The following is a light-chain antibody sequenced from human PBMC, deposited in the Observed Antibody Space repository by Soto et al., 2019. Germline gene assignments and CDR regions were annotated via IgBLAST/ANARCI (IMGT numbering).Light chain of an antibody. CDR3: QQYYSTPQT. CDR2: WAS. CDR1: QSVLHSSNNKNY. J-gene: IGKJ1*01. Sequence: DIVMTQSPDSLAVSLGERATINCKSSQSVLHSSNNKNYLAWYQQKPGQPPKLLIYWASTRESGVPDRFSGSGSWTDFTLTISSLQAEDVAVYYCQQYYSTPQTFGQGTKVEIK. V-gene: IGKV4-1*01.